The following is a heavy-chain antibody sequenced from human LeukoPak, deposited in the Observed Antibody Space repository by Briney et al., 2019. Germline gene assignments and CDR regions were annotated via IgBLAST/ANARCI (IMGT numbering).Heavy chain of an antibody. V-gene: IGHV3-48*03. J-gene: IGHJ6*03. CDR3: ARGTTALMDV. CDR1: GFTFSDYE. Sequence: GGSLRLSCAASGFTFSDYEMNWVRQAPGKGLEWLSHISISGTTIHYADSVKGRFTISRDNAKNSVYLQMNSLRAEDTAVYYCARGTTALMDVWGKGTTVTVSS. D-gene: IGHD2-21*02. CDR2: ISISGTTI.